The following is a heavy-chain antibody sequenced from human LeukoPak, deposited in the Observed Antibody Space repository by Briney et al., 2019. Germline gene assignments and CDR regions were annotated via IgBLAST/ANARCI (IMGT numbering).Heavy chain of an antibody. V-gene: IGHV4-38-2*01. J-gene: IGHJ4*02. CDR3: ASGPYGSGSKIDN. CDR1: GYSISRGYY. CDR2: MYHSGNT. Sequence: SETLSLTCAVSGYSISRGYYWGWIRQSPEKGMEWIGNMYHSGNTYYNTSLKSRVAISVDTSKNQFSLKLSSVTAADTAVYYCASGPYGSGSKIDNWGQGTLVTVSS. D-gene: IGHD3-10*01.